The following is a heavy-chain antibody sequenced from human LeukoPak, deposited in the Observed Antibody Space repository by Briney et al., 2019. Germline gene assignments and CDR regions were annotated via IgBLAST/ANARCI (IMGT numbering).Heavy chain of an antibody. V-gene: IGHV4-59*08. J-gene: IGHJ4*02. CDR2: ISDIGSI. D-gene: IGHD2/OR15-2a*01. CDR3: AGHHPRNTVDF. Sequence: SQTLSLTCTVSGGSISSYYWSWIRQPPGKGLEWIAYISDIGSINYNPSLKSRVTISLDTSKNQFSLKLSPVIAADTAVYYCAGHHPRNTVDFWGQGTLVTVSS. CDR1: GGSISSYY.